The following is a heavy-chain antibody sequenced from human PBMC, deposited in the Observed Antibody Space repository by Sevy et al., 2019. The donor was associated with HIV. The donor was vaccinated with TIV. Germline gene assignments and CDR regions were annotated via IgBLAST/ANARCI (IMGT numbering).Heavy chain of an antibody. J-gene: IGHJ6*02. D-gene: IGHD3-22*01. CDR1: GFTFSNAW. Sequence: GGSLRLSCAASGFTFSNAWMSWVRQAPGKGLEWVGRIKSKTDDGTTDYAAPVKGRFTISRDDSKNTLYLQMNSLKTEDTAVYSCTTDVSSGYYYGYYYYGMDVWGQGTTVTVSS. V-gene: IGHV3-15*01. CDR2: IKSKTDDGTT. CDR3: TTDVSSGYYYGYYYYGMDV.